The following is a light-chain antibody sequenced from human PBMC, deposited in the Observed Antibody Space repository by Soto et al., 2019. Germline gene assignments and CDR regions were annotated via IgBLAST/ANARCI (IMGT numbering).Light chain of an antibody. Sequence: EIVLTQSPATLSLSPGERATLSCRASQSISNYLGWYQQKPGQAPRLLIYDASNRADGIPARFSGSGSGTDFTLTISSLEPEDFAVYYCQQRSKWPLTFGGGTKVEIK. CDR1: QSISNY. CDR3: QQRSKWPLT. CDR2: DAS. J-gene: IGKJ4*01. V-gene: IGKV3-11*01.